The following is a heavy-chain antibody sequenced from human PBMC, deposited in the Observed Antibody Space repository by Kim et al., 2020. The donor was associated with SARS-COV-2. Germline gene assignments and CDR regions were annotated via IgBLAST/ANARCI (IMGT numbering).Heavy chain of an antibody. D-gene: IGHD3-22*01. J-gene: IGHJ5*02. CDR2: VDHSGTT. V-gene: IGHV4-4*02. Sequence: SETLSLICVVSGASISSSSCWSWVRQPPGKGLEWIGEVDHSGTTSYNVSLKSRVTISVDKSKNQFPLRLNSVSAADTAVYYCARGVSSAWTLRTWFDPWGQGTLVTVSP. CDR1: GASISSSSC. CDR3: ARGVSSAWTLRTWFDP.